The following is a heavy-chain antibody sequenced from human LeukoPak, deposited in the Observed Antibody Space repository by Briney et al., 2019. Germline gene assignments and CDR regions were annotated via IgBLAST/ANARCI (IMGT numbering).Heavy chain of an antibody. Sequence: KDGESLKISCKGSGYSFTSYWIGWVRQMPGKGLEWMGIIYPGDSDTRYSPSFQGQVTISADKSISTAYLQWSSLKASDTAMYYCARASTIFGVAADYWGQGTLVTVSS. CDR1: GYSFTSYW. D-gene: IGHD3-3*01. CDR2: IYPGDSDT. V-gene: IGHV5-51*01. J-gene: IGHJ4*02. CDR3: ARASTIFGVAADY.